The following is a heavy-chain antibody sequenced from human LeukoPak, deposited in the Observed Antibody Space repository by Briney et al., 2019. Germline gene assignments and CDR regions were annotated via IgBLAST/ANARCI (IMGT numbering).Heavy chain of an antibody. D-gene: IGHD1-26*01. Sequence: GGSLRLSCAASGFTFSSYGMHWVRQAPGKGLEWVAVIWYDGSNKYYADSVKGRFTISRDNSKNTLYLQINSLRAEDTAVYYCAKGVGATSNWGQGTLVSVSS. CDR3: AKGVGATSN. V-gene: IGHV3-33*06. CDR2: IWYDGSNK. CDR1: GFTFSSYG. J-gene: IGHJ4*02.